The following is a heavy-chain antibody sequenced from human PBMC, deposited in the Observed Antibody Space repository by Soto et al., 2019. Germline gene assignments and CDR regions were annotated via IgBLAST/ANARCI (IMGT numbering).Heavy chain of an antibody. Sequence: HPGGSLRLSCAASGFTFSSYWMSWVRQAPGKGLEWVANIKQDGSEKYYVDSVKGRFTISRDNAKNSLYLQMNSLRAEDTAVYYCARLTPTDYGDYVLDYWGQGTLVTVSS. V-gene: IGHV3-7*01. D-gene: IGHD4-17*01. CDR2: IKQDGSEK. CDR1: GFTFSSYW. CDR3: ARLTPTDYGDYVLDY. J-gene: IGHJ4*02.